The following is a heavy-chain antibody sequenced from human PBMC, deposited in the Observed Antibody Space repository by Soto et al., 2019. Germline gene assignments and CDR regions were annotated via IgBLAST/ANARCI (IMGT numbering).Heavy chain of an antibody. CDR1: GFTFSSYA. Sequence: EVQLLESGGGLVQPGGSLRLSCAASGFTFSSYAMSWVRQAPGKGLEWVSAISGSGGSTYYADSVKGRFTISRDNSKNTLYLQMNSLRAEDTAVYYCAKRHRRPIVGATFAFDIWGQGTMVTVSS. V-gene: IGHV3-23*01. CDR2: ISGSGGST. J-gene: IGHJ3*02. D-gene: IGHD1-26*01. CDR3: AKRHRRPIVGATFAFDI.